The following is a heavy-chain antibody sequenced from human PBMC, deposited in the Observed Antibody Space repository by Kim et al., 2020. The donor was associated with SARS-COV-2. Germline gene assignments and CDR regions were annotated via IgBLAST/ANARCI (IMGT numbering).Heavy chain of an antibody. CDR1: GFTFSTYV. V-gene: IGHV3-23*01. D-gene: IGHD2-8*01. Sequence: GGSLRLSCAASGFTFSTYVMSWVRQAPGKGLEWVSAVGSDGGGASYADSVKGRFTISRDNSKNTLYLQMHSLRADDTAIYYCAKENSNTNPGNFDYWGQGSLVTVSS. CDR2: VGSDGGGA. CDR3: AKENSNTNPGNFDY. J-gene: IGHJ4*02.